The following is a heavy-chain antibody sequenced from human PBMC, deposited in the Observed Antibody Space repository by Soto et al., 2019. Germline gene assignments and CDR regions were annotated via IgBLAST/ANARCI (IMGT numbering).Heavy chain of an antibody. D-gene: IGHD3-9*01. Sequence: PSETLSLTCTVSGGSISSSRCHWGWIRQPPGKGLEWIASIKYSGSTNYNPSLKSRVTISVDTSKNQFSLKLSSVTAADTAVYYCARDHILTGYPYNWFDPWGQGTLVTVSS. CDR2: IKYSGST. CDR1: GGSISSSRCH. V-gene: IGHV4-39*07. J-gene: IGHJ5*02. CDR3: ARDHILTGYPYNWFDP.